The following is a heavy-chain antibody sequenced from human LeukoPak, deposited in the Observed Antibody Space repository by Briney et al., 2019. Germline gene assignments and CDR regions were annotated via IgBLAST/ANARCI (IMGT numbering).Heavy chain of an antibody. J-gene: IGHJ4*02. V-gene: IGHV4-34*01. CDR2: INHSGST. CDR3: ARDDTAMSPLDY. CDR1: GGSFSGYY. Sequence: PSETLSLTCAVYGGSFSGYYWSWIRQPPGKGLEWIGEINHSGSTNYNPSLKSRVTISVDTSKNQFSLKLSSATAADTAVYYCARDDTAMSPLDYWGQGTLVTVSS. D-gene: IGHD5-18*01.